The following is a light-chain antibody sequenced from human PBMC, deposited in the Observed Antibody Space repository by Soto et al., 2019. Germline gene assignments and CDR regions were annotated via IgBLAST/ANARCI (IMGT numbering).Light chain of an antibody. CDR2: QVT. J-gene: IGLJ1*01. V-gene: IGLV2-8*01. CDR3: SSYAGSTAFYV. Sequence: QSALTQPPSASGSPGQSVTISCTGTSSDVGAYNFVSWYQQLPGKAPKLIIYQVTKRPSGVPYRFSGSKSGNTASLTVSGLQAEDEADYYCSSYAGSTAFYVFGTGTKVTVL. CDR1: SSDVGAYNF.